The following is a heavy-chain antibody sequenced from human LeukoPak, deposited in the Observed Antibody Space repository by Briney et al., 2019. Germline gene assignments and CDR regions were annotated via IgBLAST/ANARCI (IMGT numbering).Heavy chain of an antibody. CDR2: ISSSSSTI. D-gene: IGHD1/OR15-1a*01. CDR3: ARRTDNYYYYYMDV. CDR1: GFTFSSYS. V-gene: IGHV3-48*01. J-gene: IGHJ6*03. Sequence: PGGSLRLSCAASGFTFSSYSMNWVRQAPGKGLEWASYISSSSSTIYYADSGKGRFTISRDNAKNSLYLQMNSLRTEDTAVYYCARRTDNYYYYYMDVWGKGTTVTVSS.